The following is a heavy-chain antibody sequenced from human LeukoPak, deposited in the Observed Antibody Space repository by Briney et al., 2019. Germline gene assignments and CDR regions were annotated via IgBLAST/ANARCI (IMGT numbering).Heavy chain of an antibody. V-gene: IGHV4-59*01. D-gene: IGHD3-22*01. CDR2: IYYSGST. CDR1: GGSICSYY. J-gene: IGHJ5*02. Sequence: SSETLSLTCTVSGGSICSYYWSWIRQPPGKGLEWIGYIYYSGSTNYNPSLKSRVTISVDTSKNQFSLKLTSVTAADTAVYYCAREAYYYDSSGYYNAAGSNWFDPWGQGTLVTVSS. CDR3: AREAYYYDSSGYYNAAGSNWFDP.